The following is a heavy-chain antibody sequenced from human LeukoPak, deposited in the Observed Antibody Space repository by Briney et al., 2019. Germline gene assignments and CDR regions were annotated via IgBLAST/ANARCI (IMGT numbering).Heavy chain of an antibody. CDR3: AKVYYGADYYFDY. Sequence: PGGSLRLSCAASGFTFSSYGVHWVRQAPGKGLEWVAFIRYVGSNKYYADSVKGRFTISRDNSKNTLYLQMNSLRAEDTAVYYCAKVYYGADYYFDYWGQGTLVTVSS. J-gene: IGHJ4*02. V-gene: IGHV3-30*02. D-gene: IGHD3-22*01. CDR1: GFTFSSYG. CDR2: IRYVGSNK.